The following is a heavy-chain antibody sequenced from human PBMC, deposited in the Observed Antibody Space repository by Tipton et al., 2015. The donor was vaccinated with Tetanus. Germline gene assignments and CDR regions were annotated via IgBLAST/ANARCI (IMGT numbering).Heavy chain of an antibody. CDR3: ARAFCNYNCHGGYFDY. Sequence: SLRLSCKASGYTFSAHTMHWVRQAPGKGLEWVSSISGSGDRTYYSDSVEGRFTISKDNSANRLFLQMNSLKADDTAVYYCARAFCNYNCHGGYFDYWGQGTLVTVSS. D-gene: IGHD2/OR15-2a*01. V-gene: IGHV3-23*01. CDR1: GYTFSAHT. J-gene: IGHJ4*02. CDR2: ISGSGDRT.